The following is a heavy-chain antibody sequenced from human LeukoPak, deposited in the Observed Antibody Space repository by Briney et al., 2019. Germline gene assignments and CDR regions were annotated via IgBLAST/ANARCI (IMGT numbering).Heavy chain of an antibody. Sequence: GGSLRLSCAASRFTFSNHGMHWVRQAPGKGLEWVAVIWYDGSKKYYADSVKGRFTISRDNAKNSLYLQMNSLRAEDTAVYYCARDYTGYFPWGQGTLVIVSS. D-gene: IGHD3-9*01. CDR2: IWYDGSKK. CDR3: ARDYTGYFP. V-gene: IGHV3-33*01. CDR1: RFTFSNHG. J-gene: IGHJ5*02.